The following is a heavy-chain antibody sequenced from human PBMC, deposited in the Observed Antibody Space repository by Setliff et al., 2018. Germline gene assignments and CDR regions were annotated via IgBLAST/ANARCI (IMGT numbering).Heavy chain of an antibody. D-gene: IGHD2-2*01. V-gene: IGHV1-18*01. CDR1: GYIFTDYG. Sequence: SVKVSCKASGYIFTDYGVSWVRQAPGQGLEWVGWISPHIGKTYYAPKFQDRITMTTDTSTSTAYLEFKSLRSDDTAIYYCSRLVRFCTKISCQRLLGDDYWGQGALVTVSS. CDR3: SRLVRFCTKISCQRLLGDDY. CDR2: ISPHIGKT. J-gene: IGHJ4*02.